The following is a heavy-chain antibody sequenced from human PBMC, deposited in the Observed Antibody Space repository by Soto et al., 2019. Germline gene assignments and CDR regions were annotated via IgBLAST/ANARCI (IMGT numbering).Heavy chain of an antibody. J-gene: IGHJ4*02. D-gene: IGHD1-26*01. Sequence: SVKVSCKASGGTFSSYAISWVRQAPGQGLEWMGGIIPIFGTANYAQKFQGRVTITADESTSTAYMELSSLRSEDTAVYYCARDGPPQSGSPFDYWGQGTLVTVSS. CDR1: GGTFSSYA. V-gene: IGHV1-69*13. CDR3: ARDGPPQSGSPFDY. CDR2: IIPIFGTA.